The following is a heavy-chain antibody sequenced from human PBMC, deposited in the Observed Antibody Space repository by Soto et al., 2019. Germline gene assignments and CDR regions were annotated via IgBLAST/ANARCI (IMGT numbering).Heavy chain of an antibody. CDR3: ARDGGGATNPSDGDAFDI. J-gene: IGHJ3*02. CDR1: GFTFSSYA. V-gene: IGHV3-30-3*01. Sequence: QVQLVESGGGVVQPGRSLRLSCAASGFTFSSYAMHWVRQAPGKGLEWVAVISYDGGNKYYADSVKGRFTISRDNSKNTLYLQMNSRRAEDTAVYYCARDGGGATNPSDGDAFDIWGQGTMVTVSS. D-gene: IGHD1-26*01. CDR2: ISYDGGNK.